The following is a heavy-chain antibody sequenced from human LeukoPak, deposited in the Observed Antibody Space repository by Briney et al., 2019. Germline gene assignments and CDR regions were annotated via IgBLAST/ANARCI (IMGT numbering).Heavy chain of an antibody. CDR1: GFTFSSYE. CDR2: ISSGGRTI. D-gene: IGHD3-9*01. Sequence: PGGSLRLSCEASGFTFSSYEMNWVRQAPGKGLEWISYISSGGRTIYYADSVRGRFTVSRDNTKNSLFLQMNSLRAEDTAVYFCARDDYDIVTGYYSMYSYGVDVWGQGTAVTVSS. V-gene: IGHV3-48*03. J-gene: IGHJ6*02. CDR3: ARDDYDIVTGYYSMYSYGVDV.